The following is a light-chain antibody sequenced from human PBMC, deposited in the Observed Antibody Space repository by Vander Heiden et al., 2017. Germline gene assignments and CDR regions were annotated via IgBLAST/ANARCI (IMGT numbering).Light chain of an antibody. CDR2: AAS. V-gene: IGKV1-9*01. CDR3: PQLKNYPLHT. Sequence: DIQLTQSPSFLSASVGDRVTITCRASQAINNYLTWYQQKPGEAPKLLIYAASALQRGLPSRFSGSGYGPEFTLTSSSLQPEDFTSYYCPQLKNYPLHTFGQGTKMEIK. J-gene: IGKJ2*01. CDR1: QAINNY.